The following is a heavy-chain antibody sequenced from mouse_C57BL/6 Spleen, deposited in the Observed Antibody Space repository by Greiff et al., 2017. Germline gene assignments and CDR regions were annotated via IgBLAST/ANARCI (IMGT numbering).Heavy chain of an antibody. V-gene: IGHV3-6*01. D-gene: IGHD2-3*01. J-gene: IGHJ3*01. CDR3: ARDRNYDGYYPY. CDR2: ISYDGSN. Sequence: EVQLQESGPGLVKPSQSLSLTCSVTGYSITSGYYWNWIRQFPGNKLEWMGYISYDGSNNYNPSLKNRISITRDTSKNQFFLKLNSVTTEDTATYCCARDRNYDGYYPYWGQGTLVTVSA. CDR1: GYSITSGYY.